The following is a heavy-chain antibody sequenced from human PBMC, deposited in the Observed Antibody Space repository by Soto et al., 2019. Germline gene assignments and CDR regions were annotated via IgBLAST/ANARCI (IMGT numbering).Heavy chain of an antibody. D-gene: IGHD3-3*01. CDR3: ARGPPFLVAFSYYYYMDV. CDR2: ISSSSSYI. Sequence: PGGSLRLSCAASGFTFSRYIMNWVRQAPGKGLEWVSSISSSSSYIYYADSVKGRFTISRDNAKNSLYLQMNSLRAEDTAVYYCARGPPFLVAFSYYYYMDVWGKGNTLTISS. CDR1: GFTFSRYI. V-gene: IGHV3-21*01. J-gene: IGHJ6*03.